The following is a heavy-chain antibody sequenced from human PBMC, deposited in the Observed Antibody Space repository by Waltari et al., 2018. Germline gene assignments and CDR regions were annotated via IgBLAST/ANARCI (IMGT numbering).Heavy chain of an antibody. CDR1: GFTFSSYG. CDR2: IWYDGSNK. D-gene: IGHD4-4*01. CDR3: SWGYSNYYFDY. J-gene: IGHJ4*02. V-gene: IGHV3-33*01. Sequence: QVQLVESGGGVVQPGRSLRLSCAASGFTFSSYGMHWVRQAPGKGLEWVAVIWYDGSNKYYADSVKGRFTISRDNSKNTLYLQMNSLRAEDTAVYYCSWGYSNYYFDYWGQGTLVTVSS.